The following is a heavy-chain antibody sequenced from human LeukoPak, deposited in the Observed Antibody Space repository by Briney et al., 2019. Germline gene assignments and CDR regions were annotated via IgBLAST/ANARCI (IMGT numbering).Heavy chain of an antibody. CDR1: GFTFSSYG. D-gene: IGHD6-13*01. CDR2: IWYDGSNK. V-gene: IGHV3-33*06. Sequence: GRSLRLSCAASGFTFSSYGMHWVRQAPGKGLEWVAVIWYDGSNKYYADSVKGRFTISRDNSKNTLYLQMNSLRAEDTAVYYCAKFLSSNWYYDYWGQGTLVTVSS. CDR3: AKFLSSNWYYDY. J-gene: IGHJ4*02.